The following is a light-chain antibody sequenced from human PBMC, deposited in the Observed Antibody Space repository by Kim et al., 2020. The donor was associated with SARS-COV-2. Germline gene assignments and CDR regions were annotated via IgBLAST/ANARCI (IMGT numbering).Light chain of an antibody. Sequence: SLGKRATLSCRASQSIRSNLDWYQQKPGQAPRLLIYDASSRATGIPDRFSGSGSGTEFTLTISSLQSEDFAVYYCQQYNDWPPLTFGQGTRLEIK. V-gene: IGKV3-15*01. CDR1: QSIRSN. CDR2: DAS. CDR3: QQYNDWPPLT. J-gene: IGKJ5*01.